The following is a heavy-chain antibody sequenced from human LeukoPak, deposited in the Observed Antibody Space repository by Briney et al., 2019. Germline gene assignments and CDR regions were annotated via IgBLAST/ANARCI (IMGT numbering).Heavy chain of an antibody. CDR3: AKEQIYAGEYYYGMDV. CDR2: ISGSGGST. Sequence: GGSLRLSCAASGFTFSSYAMSWVRQAPGKGLERVSAISGSGGSTYYADSVKGRFTISRDNSKNTLYLQMNSLRAEDTAVYYCAKEQIYAGEYYYGMDVWGQGTTVTVSS. V-gene: IGHV3-23*01. J-gene: IGHJ6*02. D-gene: IGHD3-10*01. CDR1: GFTFSSYA.